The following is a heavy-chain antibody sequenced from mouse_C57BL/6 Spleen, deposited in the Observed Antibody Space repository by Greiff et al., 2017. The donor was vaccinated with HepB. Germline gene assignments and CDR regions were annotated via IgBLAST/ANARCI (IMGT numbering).Heavy chain of an antibody. CDR3: ARRGIYYGYDDGGFDY. CDR1: GYTFTDHT. D-gene: IGHD2-2*01. J-gene: IGHJ2*01. V-gene: IGHV1-78*01. CDR2: IYPRDGST. Sequence: QVQLKESDAELVKPGASVKISCKVSGYTFTDHTIHWMKQRPEQGLEWIGYIYPRDGSTKYNEKFKGKATLTADKSSSTAYMQLNSLTSEDSAVYFCARRGIYYGYDDGGFDYWGQGTTLTVSS.